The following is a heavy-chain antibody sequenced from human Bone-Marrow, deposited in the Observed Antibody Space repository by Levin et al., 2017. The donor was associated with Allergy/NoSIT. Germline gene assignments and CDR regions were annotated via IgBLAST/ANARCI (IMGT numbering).Heavy chain of an antibody. CDR3: ARVPPRVGPSDAFDI. CDR2: IYYSGST. D-gene: IGHD1-26*01. J-gene: IGHJ3*02. V-gene: IGHV4-30-4*01. Sequence: SQTLSLTCTVSGGSIRSGDYYWSWIRQPPGKGLEWIGYIYYSGSTYYNPSLKSRVTISVDTSKNQFSLKLSSVTAADTAVYYCARVPPRVGPSDAFDIWGQGTMVTVSS. CDR1: GGSIRSGDYY.